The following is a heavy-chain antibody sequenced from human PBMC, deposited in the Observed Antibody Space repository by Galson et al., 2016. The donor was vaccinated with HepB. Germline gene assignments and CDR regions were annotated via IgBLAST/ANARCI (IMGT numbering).Heavy chain of an antibody. Sequence: SLRLSCAASGFTFSSYSMDWVRQAPGKGPEWVSSISSSSSYMYYADSVKGRFTISRDNAKNSLYLQMNSLKAEDTAVYYCARGDIVGAIFDYWGQGTLVTVSS. CDR2: ISSSSSYM. V-gene: IGHV3-21*01. CDR1: GFTFSSYS. CDR3: ARGDIVGAIFDY. D-gene: IGHD1-26*01. J-gene: IGHJ4*02.